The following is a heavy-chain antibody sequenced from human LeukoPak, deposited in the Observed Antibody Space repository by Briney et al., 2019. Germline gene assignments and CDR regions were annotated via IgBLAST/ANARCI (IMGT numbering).Heavy chain of an antibody. Sequence: SETLSLTCTVSGYSISSGYYWGWIRQPPGKGLEWIGSIYHSGSTYYNPSLKSRVTISVDTSKNQFSLKLSSVTAADTAVYYCAREGPGSYYDWFDPWGQGTLVTVSS. CDR3: AREGPGSYYDWFDP. CDR2: IYHSGST. V-gene: IGHV4-38-2*02. J-gene: IGHJ5*02. D-gene: IGHD3-10*01. CDR1: GYSISSGYY.